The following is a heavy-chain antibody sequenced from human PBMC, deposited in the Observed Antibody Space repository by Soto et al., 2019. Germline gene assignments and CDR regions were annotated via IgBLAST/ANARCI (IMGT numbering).Heavy chain of an antibody. Sequence: DVQLVESGGGLVQPGRSLRLSCEASGFTFHDYAMHWVRQAPGKGLEWVSGIFWSTGDTGYADSVKGRFTIPRDKAKNSLYLQMNSLRPDDTALYYCVTETGPCGADCWGQGALVTVSS. V-gene: IGHV3-9*01. CDR2: IFWSTGDT. CDR1: GFTFHDYA. CDR3: VTETGPCGADC. J-gene: IGHJ4*02. D-gene: IGHD3-16*01.